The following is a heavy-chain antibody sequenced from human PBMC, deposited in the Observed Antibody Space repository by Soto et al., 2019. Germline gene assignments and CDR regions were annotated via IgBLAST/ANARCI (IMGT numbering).Heavy chain of an antibody. CDR2: IWCDGSNK. CDR3: ATTGPY. J-gene: IGHJ4*02. CDR1: GFTFSSYG. Sequence: QVQLVESGGGVVQPGRSLRLSCAASGFTFSSYGMHWVRKAPGKGLEWVAVIWCDGSNKFYADSVKGRFTISRDNSKNTVSLQMNSLRDEDSAAYYCATTGPYWGQGTLVTVSS. V-gene: IGHV3-33*01.